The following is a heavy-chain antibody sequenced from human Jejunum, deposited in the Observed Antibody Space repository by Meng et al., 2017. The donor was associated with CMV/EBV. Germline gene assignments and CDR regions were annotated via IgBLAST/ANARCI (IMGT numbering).Heavy chain of an antibody. CDR3: AKDLKPDGAWDFDS. J-gene: IGHJ4*02. Sequence: QLLESGGGLIQPGGSLRLSGVASGFNFANPGMSWVRQAPGKGLQWVSGISASGSDTYYPDSVKGRFSVSRENSKNTLYLQMNSLSAEDTAIYYCAKDLKPDGAWDFDSWGQGTLVTVSS. D-gene: IGHD4-17*01. V-gene: IGHV3-23*01. CDR2: ISASGSDT. CDR1: GFNFANPG.